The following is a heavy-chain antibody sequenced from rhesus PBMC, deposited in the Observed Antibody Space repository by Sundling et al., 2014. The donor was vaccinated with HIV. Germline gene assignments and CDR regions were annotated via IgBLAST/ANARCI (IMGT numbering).Heavy chain of an antibody. Sequence: QVQLQESGPGLVKPSETLSLTCSVSGASIISYWWSWIRQPPGKGLEWIGEIDGNSRRTNYNPSLKSRLTISRSPSKSQVSLKLDSVAAADTAVYYCARRLLGSFDYWGQGVLVTVSS. CDR2: IDGNSRRT. V-gene: IGHV4-80*01. J-gene: IGHJ4*01. CDR1: GASIISYW. D-gene: IGHD3-34*01. CDR3: ARRLLGSFDY.